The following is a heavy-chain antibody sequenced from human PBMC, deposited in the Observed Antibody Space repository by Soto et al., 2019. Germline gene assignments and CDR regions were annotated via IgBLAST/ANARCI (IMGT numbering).Heavy chain of an antibody. CDR3: AKDLILYRIAATNSWDY. CDR1: GFTFSSYA. Sequence: QVQLVESGGGVVQPGRSLRLSCAASGFTFSSYAMHWVRQAPGKGLEWVAVISYDGSNKYYADSVTGRFTISRDKSMNTLYLQMNSLRPEDSAVYYCAKDLILYRIAATNSWDYWGQGTLVTVSS. CDR2: ISYDGSNK. J-gene: IGHJ4*02. D-gene: IGHD2-15*01. V-gene: IGHV3-30*04.